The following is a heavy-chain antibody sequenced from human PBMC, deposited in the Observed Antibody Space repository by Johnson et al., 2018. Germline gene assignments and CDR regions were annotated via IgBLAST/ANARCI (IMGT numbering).Heavy chain of an antibody. J-gene: IGHJ6*02. V-gene: IGHV4-59*01. CDR1: GGSTSLYY. Sequence: QVQLQESGPGLVKPSETLSLTCIVSGGSTSLYYWNWIRQPPGKGLEWIGHIYYSGSADYNPSLKSRVTLSVDTSKNQFSLSLSSVTAAATAIYFCARGTYGSSWGRMDVWGQGTTVIVSS. CDR2: IYYSGSA. D-gene: IGHD6-13*01. CDR3: ARGTYGSSWGRMDV.